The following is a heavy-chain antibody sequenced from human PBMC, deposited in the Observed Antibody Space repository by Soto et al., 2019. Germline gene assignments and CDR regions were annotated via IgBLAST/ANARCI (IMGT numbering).Heavy chain of an antibody. CDR3: AKDSSIFGSYDVSDAFDI. Sequence: GGSLRLSCAASGFTFSSYGMHWVRQAPGKGLEWVAVISYDGSNKYYADSVKGRFTISRDNSKNTLYLQMNSLRAEDTAVYYCAKDSSIFGSYDVSDAFDIWGRGTMVTVSS. CDR1: GFTFSSYG. D-gene: IGHD3-3*02. J-gene: IGHJ3*02. CDR2: ISYDGSNK. V-gene: IGHV3-30*18.